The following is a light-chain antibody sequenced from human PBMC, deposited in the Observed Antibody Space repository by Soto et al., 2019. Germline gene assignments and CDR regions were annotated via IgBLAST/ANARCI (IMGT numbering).Light chain of an antibody. CDR3: SSYAGSNSIYV. J-gene: IGLJ1*01. V-gene: IGLV2-8*01. CDR1: SSDVGGYNY. CDR2: EVT. Sequence: LTQPPSASGSPGQSVTISCTGTSSDVGGYNYVSWYQQHPGKAPKLMIYEVTKRPSGVPARFSGSKSGNTASLTVSGLQAEDEADYYCSSYAGSNSIYVFGTGTKVTVL.